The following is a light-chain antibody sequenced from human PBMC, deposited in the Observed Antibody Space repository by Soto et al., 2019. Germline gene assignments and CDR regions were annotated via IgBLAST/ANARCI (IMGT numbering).Light chain of an antibody. Sequence: EIVMTHSPATLSVSPGERATLSCRASHRVSSYLAWYQQKPGPAPRLLIYATSTRATGIPARFSGSGSGTEFTLTISSLQSEDFAVYYCQQYNNWPLTFGGGTKVDIK. CDR1: HRVSSY. CDR2: ATS. V-gene: IGKV3-15*01. J-gene: IGKJ4*01. CDR3: QQYNNWPLT.